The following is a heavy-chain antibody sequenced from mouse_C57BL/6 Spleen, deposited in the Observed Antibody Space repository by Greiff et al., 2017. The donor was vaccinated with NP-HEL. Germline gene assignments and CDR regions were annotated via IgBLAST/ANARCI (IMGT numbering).Heavy chain of an antibody. Sequence: VQLQQSGPELVKPGASVKISCKASGYSFTGYYMNWVKQSPEKSLEWIGEINPSTGGTTYNQKFKAKATLTVDKSSSTAYMQLKSLTSEDSAVYYCARRDYDDAYWGQGTLVTVSA. CDR2: INPSTGGT. V-gene: IGHV1-42*01. CDR1: GYSFTGYY. CDR3: ARRDYDDAY. J-gene: IGHJ3*01. D-gene: IGHD2-4*01.